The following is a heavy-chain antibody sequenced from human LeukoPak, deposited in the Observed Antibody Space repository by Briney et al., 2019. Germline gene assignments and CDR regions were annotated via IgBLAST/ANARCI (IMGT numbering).Heavy chain of an antibody. J-gene: IGHJ4*02. D-gene: IGHD1-26*01. CDR2: ITHNGGTQ. CDR3: ARDAQSGAFSDFDY. CDR1: GFTFGNYA. Sequence: PGTSLRLSCEASGFTFGNYAIHWVRQVPGEGLEGVAIITHNGGTQYYADSVKGRFTISRDNSQSTVFLQMNSLRPEDTAVYYCARDAQSGAFSDFDYWGQGTLVTVSS. V-gene: IGHV3-30-3*01.